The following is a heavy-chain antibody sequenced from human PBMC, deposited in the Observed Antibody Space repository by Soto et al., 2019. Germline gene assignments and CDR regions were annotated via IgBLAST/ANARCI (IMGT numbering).Heavy chain of an antibody. CDR3: ARHIAVSGTRGFDH. D-gene: IGHD2-21*01. CDR1: GGSITSNW. Sequence: QVQLQESGPGLMKPSGTLSLTCAVSGGSITSNWWSWVRQPPGKGLEWIAEIFHTGSANYNPSLMGRLTISMDKSRNHLSLNLNSVTAADTAEYYCARHIAVSGTRGFDHWGQGTLVTVSS. J-gene: IGHJ4*02. V-gene: IGHV4-4*02. CDR2: IFHTGSA.